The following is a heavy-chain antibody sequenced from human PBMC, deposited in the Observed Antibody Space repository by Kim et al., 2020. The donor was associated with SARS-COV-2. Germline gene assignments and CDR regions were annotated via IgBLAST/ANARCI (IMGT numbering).Heavy chain of an antibody. D-gene: IGHD3-10*01. CDR3: ARVSLWFGELLQGNFDY. V-gene: IGHV1-3*01. Sequence: KFQGRVTITRDTSASTAYMELSSLRSEDTAVYYCARVSLWFGELLQGNFDYWGQGTLVTVSS. J-gene: IGHJ4*02.